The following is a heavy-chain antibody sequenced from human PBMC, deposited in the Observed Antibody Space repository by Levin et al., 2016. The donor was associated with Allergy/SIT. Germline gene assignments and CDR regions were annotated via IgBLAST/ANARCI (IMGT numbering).Heavy chain of an antibody. D-gene: IGHD2-21*01. CDR2: IWYDGSNK. J-gene: IGHJ4*02. Sequence: WIRQPPGKGLEWVAVIWYDGSNKYYADSVKGRFTISRDNAKNSLYLQLNSLRAEDTAVYYCARGVVVVASFDYWGQGTLVTVSS. CDR3: ARGVVVVASFDY. V-gene: IGHV3-33*01.